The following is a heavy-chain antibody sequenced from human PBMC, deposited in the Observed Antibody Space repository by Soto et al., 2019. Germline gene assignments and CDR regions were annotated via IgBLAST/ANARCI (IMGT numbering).Heavy chain of an antibody. D-gene: IGHD6-19*01. V-gene: IGHV4-34*01. CDR2: INHSGST. Sequence: TLSLTCAVYGGSFSGYYWSWIRQPPGKGLEWIGEINHSGSTNYNPSLKSRVTISVDTSKNQFSLKLSSVTAADTAVYYCARASWLIAVAVDYWGQGTLVTVSS. J-gene: IGHJ4*02. CDR3: ARASWLIAVAVDY. CDR1: GGSFSGYY.